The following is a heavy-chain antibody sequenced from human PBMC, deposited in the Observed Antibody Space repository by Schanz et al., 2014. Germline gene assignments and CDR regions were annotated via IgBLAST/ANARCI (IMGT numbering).Heavy chain of an antibody. CDR2: IISILGIP. D-gene: IGHD6-13*01. V-gene: IGHV1-69*09. Sequence: QVQLVQSGAEVKKPGASVKVSCKASGYTFTSDSMHWVRQAPGQGLEWMGRIISILGIPNYAQQFQGRVTFTADKSTSTAYMELSSLTSEDTAVHYCARGRGIYDYWGHGTLVAVSS. CDR3: ARGRGIYDY. CDR1: GYTFTSDS. J-gene: IGHJ4*01.